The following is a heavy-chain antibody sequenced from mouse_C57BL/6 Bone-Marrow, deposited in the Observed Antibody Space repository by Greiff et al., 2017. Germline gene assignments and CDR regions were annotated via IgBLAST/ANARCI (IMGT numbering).Heavy chain of an antibody. Sequence: QVQLQQPGTELVKPGASVKLSCKASGYTFTSYWMHWVKQRPGQGLEWIGNINPSNGGTTYNEKFKSKATLTVDKSSSTAYMQLSSLTSEDSAVYYCARGELLRYFPLAYWGQGTLVTVSA. CDR3: ARGELLRYFPLAY. CDR1: GYTFTSYW. CDR2: INPSNGGT. J-gene: IGHJ3*01. D-gene: IGHD1-1*01. V-gene: IGHV1-53*01.